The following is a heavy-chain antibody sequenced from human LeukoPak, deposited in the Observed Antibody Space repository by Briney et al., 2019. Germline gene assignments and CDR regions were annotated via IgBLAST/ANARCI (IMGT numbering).Heavy chain of an antibody. V-gene: IGHV4-4*09. CDR3: ARHRGTGMADY. Sequence: PSETLSLTCTVSGGSISSYYWSWIRQPPGKGLEWIGYIYTSGSTYYNPSLKSRVTISVDTSKNQFSLKLSSVTAADTAVYYCARHRGTGMADYWGQGTLVTVSS. CDR2: IYTSGST. J-gene: IGHJ4*02. CDR1: GGSISSYY. D-gene: IGHD3-10*01.